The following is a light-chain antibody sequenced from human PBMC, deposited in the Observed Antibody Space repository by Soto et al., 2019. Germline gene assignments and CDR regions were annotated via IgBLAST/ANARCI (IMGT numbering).Light chain of an antibody. V-gene: IGKV1-6*01. Sequence: IQMTQSPSTLSGSVGDRVTITCRASQGISNYLAWYQQKPGKVPKLLIYSESILQPGVPSRFSGTGSGSDFALTITNLQPEDFATYYCLQDYSSPITFGQGTRLEIK. CDR1: QGISNY. CDR3: LQDYSSPIT. CDR2: SES. J-gene: IGKJ5*01.